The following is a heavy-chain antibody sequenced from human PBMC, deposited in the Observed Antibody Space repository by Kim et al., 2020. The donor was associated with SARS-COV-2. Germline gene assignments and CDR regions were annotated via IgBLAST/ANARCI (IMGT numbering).Heavy chain of an antibody. CDR2: IIPIFGTA. D-gene: IGHD6-19*01. V-gene: IGHV1-69*13. CDR3: ARDSAGDWYSDY. J-gene: IGHJ4*02. Sequence: SVKVSCKASGGSFSSYGISWVRQAPGQGLQWMGGIIPIFGTANYAQKFQGRVTITADESTTTAYMELSSLRSEDTAVYYCARDSAGDWYSDYWGQGTLVTVSS. CDR1: GGSFSSYG.